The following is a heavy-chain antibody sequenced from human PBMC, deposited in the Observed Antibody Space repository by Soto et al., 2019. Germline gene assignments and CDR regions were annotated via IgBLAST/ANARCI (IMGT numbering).Heavy chain of an antibody. CDR2: ISKSDYT. CDR1: GFAFNNYG. J-gene: IGHJ4*02. Sequence: GGSLRLSCTVSGFAFNNYGISWVRQAPGKGLEWVSSISKSDYTYYSDSVKGRFTISRDNAKNSVSLQMNTLRVEDTAVYYCAREDSIIIPAVSDFWGQGTLVTVSS. D-gene: IGHD2-2*01. CDR3: AREDSIIIPAVSDF. V-gene: IGHV3-21*01.